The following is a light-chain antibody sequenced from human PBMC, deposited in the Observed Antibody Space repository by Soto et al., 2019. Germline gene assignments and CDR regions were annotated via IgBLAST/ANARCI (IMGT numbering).Light chain of an antibody. Sequence: EIVMTQSPATLCVSPGERAALSCRASQSVSSSLAWYQQKPGQAPRLLIYGASTRATGIPARFSGSGSGTEFTLTISRLEPEDFAVYYCQQYGSSPRTFGQGTKVDIK. CDR1: QSVSSS. CDR3: QQYGSSPRT. V-gene: IGKV3-15*01. CDR2: GAS. J-gene: IGKJ1*01.